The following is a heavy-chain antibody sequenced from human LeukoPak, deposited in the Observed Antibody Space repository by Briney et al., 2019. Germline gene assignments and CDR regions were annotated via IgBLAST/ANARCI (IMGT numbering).Heavy chain of an antibody. J-gene: IGHJ4*02. CDR2: IYYSGST. V-gene: IGHV4-59*01. Sequence: PSETLSLTCTVSGGSIRSYYWSWIRQPPGKGLEWIGYIYYSGSTNYNPSLKSRVTISVDTSKNQFSLKLSSVTAADTAVYYCARARYSSSWACDYWGQGTLVTASS. CDR1: GGSIRSYY. CDR3: ARARYSSSWACDY. D-gene: IGHD6-13*01.